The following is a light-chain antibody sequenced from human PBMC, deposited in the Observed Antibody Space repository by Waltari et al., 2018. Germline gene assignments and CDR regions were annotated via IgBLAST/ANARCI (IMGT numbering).Light chain of an antibody. CDR3: AAWDDSLSGFWV. CDR2: RNN. V-gene: IGLV1-47*01. J-gene: IGLJ3*02. Sequence: QSVLTQPPSASGTPGQRVTISCSGSSSNIGSNYVYWYQQLPGTAPNLLIYRNNQRPSGVPARFSGSKSGTSASRAISGRRSEEEADYYCAAWDDSLSGFWVFGGGTKLTVL. CDR1: SSNIGSNY.